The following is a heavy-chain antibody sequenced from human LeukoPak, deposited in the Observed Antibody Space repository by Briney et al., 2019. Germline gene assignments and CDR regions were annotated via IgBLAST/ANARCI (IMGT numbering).Heavy chain of an antibody. CDR1: GLTFSSHW. Sequence: GGSLRLSCAASGLTFSSHWMHWVRQAPGKGLVWVSRITNDGSSTTYADSVKGRFTISRDNAKNMLYLQMNSLRAEDTAVYYCAKWSSSGWYRPIDYWGQGTLVTVSS. J-gene: IGHJ4*02. CDR3: AKWSSSGWYRPIDY. D-gene: IGHD6-19*01. CDR2: ITNDGSST. V-gene: IGHV3-74*01.